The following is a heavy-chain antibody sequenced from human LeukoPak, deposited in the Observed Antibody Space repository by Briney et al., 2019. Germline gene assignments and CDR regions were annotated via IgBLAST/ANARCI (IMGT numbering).Heavy chain of an antibody. Sequence: GGSLRLSCAASGFTFSSCAMSWVRQAPGKGLEWVSTIIDSGNSIYYADSVEGRFTISRDNSKSTLYLQMNSLRAGDTAVYYCAKDPIFSGSYGVFDSWGQGTLVTVSS. CDR1: GFTFSSCA. D-gene: IGHD1-26*01. J-gene: IGHJ4*02. CDR2: IIDSGNSI. CDR3: AKDPIFSGSYGVFDS. V-gene: IGHV3-23*01.